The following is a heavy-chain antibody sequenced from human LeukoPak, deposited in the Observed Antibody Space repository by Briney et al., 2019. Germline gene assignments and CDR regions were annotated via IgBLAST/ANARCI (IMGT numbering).Heavy chain of an antibody. CDR1: GGSISSSSYY. CDR2: IYYSGST. V-gene: IGHV4-39*01. J-gene: IGHJ4*02. D-gene: IGHD2-15*01. Sequence: SETLSPTCTVSGGSISSSSYYWGWIRQPPGKGLEWIGSIYYSGSTYYNPSLKSRVTISVDTSKNQFSLKLSSVTAADTAVYYCARHVWVVAAQDFDYWGQGTLVTVSS. CDR3: ARHVWVVAAQDFDY.